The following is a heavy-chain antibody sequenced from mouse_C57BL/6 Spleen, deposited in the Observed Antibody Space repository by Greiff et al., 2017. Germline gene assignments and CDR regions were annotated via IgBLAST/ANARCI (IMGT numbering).Heavy chain of an antibody. Sequence: VQLQQSGAELARPGASVKLSCKASGYTFTSYGISWVKQRTGQGLEWIGEIYPRSGNTYYNEKFKGKATLTADKSSSTAYMELRSLTSEDSAVYFCARYNDYVLYWYFDVWGTGTTVTVSS. J-gene: IGHJ1*03. CDR1: GYTFTSYG. CDR3: ARYNDYVLYWYFDV. CDR2: IYPRSGNT. D-gene: IGHD2-4*01. V-gene: IGHV1-81*01.